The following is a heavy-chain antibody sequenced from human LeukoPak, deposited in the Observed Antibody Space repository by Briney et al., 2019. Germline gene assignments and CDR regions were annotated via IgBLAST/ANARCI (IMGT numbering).Heavy chain of an antibody. CDR2: IYYSGST. CDR3: ARANSGPFDY. CDR1: GGSISSYY. Sequence: PSETLSLTCTVSGGSISSYYWSWIRQPPGKGLEWIGYIYYSGSTNYNPSLKSRVTISVDTSKNQFSLKLSSVTAADTAVYYCARANSGPFDYWGQGTLVTVSS. V-gene: IGHV4-59*01. D-gene: IGHD5-12*01. J-gene: IGHJ4*02.